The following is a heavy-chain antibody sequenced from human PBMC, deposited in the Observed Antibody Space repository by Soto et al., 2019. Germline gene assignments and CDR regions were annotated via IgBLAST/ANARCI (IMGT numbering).Heavy chain of an antibody. V-gene: IGHV4-39*01. Sequence: QLQLQVSGPGLVKPSETLSLTCSVSGDSINSDKYYWGWIRQPPGKGLEWIGSIYYRGNTYYNPSLQTRVTISLDKSKGQFSLKLNSVTAADSAVYFCARLEGLATISYYFDFWGQGALVTVSS. CDR1: GDSINSDKYY. CDR2: IYYRGNT. CDR3: ARLEGLATISYYFDF. D-gene: IGHD3-9*01. J-gene: IGHJ4*02.